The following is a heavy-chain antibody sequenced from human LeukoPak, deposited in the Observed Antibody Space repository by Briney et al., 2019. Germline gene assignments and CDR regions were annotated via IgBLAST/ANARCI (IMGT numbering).Heavy chain of an antibody. CDR2: ISWNSDSI. J-gene: IGHJ4*02. D-gene: IGHD5-12*01. CDR3: ATNGGGDSGYGNFDY. Sequence: GGSLRLSCAASGFTFDDYGMSWVRHVPGKGLEWVSGISWNSDSIGYGDSVKGRFTISRDNAKNSLYLQMNSLRPEDTALYYCATNGGGDSGYGNFDYWGQGTLVTVSS. CDR1: GFTFDDYG. V-gene: IGHV3-9*01.